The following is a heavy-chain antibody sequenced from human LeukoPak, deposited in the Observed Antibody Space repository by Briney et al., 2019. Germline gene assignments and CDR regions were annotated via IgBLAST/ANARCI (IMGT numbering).Heavy chain of an antibody. Sequence: GASVKVSCKASGYTFKTFGITWVRQAPGQGLDWVGWISTYNGNTNYEQKFQGRVTVTADTYANTAYMEMRSLRSDDTAVYYCATGFLQWLRILEHWGQGTLVTVSS. D-gene: IGHD3-3*01. V-gene: IGHV1-18*01. J-gene: IGHJ1*01. CDR2: ISTYNGNT. CDR3: ATGFLQWLRILEH. CDR1: GYTFKTFG.